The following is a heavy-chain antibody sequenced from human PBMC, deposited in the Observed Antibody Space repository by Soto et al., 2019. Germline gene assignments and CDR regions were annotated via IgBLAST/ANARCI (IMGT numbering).Heavy chain of an antibody. Sequence: PSETLSLTCAVSGGSISSSNWWSWVRQPPGKGLEWIGEIYHSGSTNYNPSLKSRVTISVDKSKNQFSLKLSSVTAADTAVYYCARGDRGGWSVISFDYWGQGTLVTVSS. CDR1: GGSISSSNW. CDR2: IYHSGST. D-gene: IGHD6-19*01. V-gene: IGHV4-4*02. J-gene: IGHJ4*02. CDR3: ARGDRGGWSVISFDY.